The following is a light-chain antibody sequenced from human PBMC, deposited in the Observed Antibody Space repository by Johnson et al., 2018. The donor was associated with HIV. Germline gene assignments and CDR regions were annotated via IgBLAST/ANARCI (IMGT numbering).Light chain of an antibody. Sequence: QSVLTQPPSVSAAPGQKVTISCSGSSSNIGNNYVSWYQHLPGTAPKLLIYDNNERPSGIPDRFSGSKSATSATLGITGLQTGDEADYFCGTWDNSLNVYVFGTATKVTVL. CDR1: SSNIGNNY. CDR3: GTWDNSLNVYV. V-gene: IGLV1-51*02. CDR2: DNN. J-gene: IGLJ1*01.